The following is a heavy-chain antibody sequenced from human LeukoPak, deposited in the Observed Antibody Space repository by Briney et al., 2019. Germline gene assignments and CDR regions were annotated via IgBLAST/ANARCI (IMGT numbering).Heavy chain of an antibody. V-gene: IGHV4-59*08. Sequence: PSETLSLTCTVSGGSISTYYWSWLWPPPGKGLEWIGYIYSSGSTNYNTSLKSRVTISVDTSTHQFSLKLSSVTAADTAVYYCARSRGQLWFGELPYNWFDPWGEGTLVTVSS. CDR2: IYSSGST. CDR1: GGSISTYY. CDR3: ARSRGQLWFGELPYNWFDP. J-gene: IGHJ5*02. D-gene: IGHD3-10*01.